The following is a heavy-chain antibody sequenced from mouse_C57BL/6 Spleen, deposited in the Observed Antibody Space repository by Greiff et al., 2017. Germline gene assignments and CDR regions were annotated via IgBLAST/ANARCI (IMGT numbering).Heavy chain of an antibody. V-gene: IGHV1-64*01. D-gene: IGHD1-1*01. CDR3: AGSSFRNYFDY. J-gene: IGHJ2*01. CDR1: GYTFTSYW. Sequence: QVQLQQSGAELVKPGASVKLSCKASGYTFTSYWMHWVKQRPGQGLEWIGMIHPNSGSTNYNEKFKSKATLTVDKSSSTAYMQLSSLTSEDSAFYYCAGSSFRNYFDYWGQGTTLTVSS. CDR2: IHPNSGST.